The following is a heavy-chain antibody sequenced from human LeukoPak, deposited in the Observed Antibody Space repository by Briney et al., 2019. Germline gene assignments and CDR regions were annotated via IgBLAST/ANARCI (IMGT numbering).Heavy chain of an antibody. CDR3: ARRGRSSGWSNGYFFDY. Sequence: SETLSLTCAVYGGSFSGYYWSWIRQPPGKGLEWIGTIYYSGSTYYNPSLKSRVTISVDTSKNQFTLKLSSVTAADTAVFYCARRGRSSGWSNGYFFDYWGQGALVTVSS. D-gene: IGHD6-19*01. CDR1: GGSFSGYY. J-gene: IGHJ4*02. CDR2: IYYSGST. V-gene: IGHV4-34*01.